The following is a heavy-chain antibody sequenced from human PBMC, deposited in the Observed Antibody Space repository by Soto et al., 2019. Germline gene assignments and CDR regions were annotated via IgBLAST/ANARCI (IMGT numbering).Heavy chain of an antibody. CDR3: AREGCSGGSCIFDY. D-gene: IGHD2-15*01. Sequence: QVQLQESGPGLVKPSQTLSLTCTVSGGSISSGGYYWSWIRQHPGKGLEWIGYIYYRGSTYYNPSLKSRVTISVDTSKNQFSLKLSSVTAADTAVYYCAREGCSGGSCIFDYWGQGTLVTVSS. CDR1: GGSISSGGYY. J-gene: IGHJ4*02. CDR2: IYYRGST. V-gene: IGHV4-31*03.